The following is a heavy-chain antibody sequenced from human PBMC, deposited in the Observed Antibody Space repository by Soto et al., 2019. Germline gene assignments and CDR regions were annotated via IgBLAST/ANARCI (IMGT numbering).Heavy chain of an antibody. D-gene: IGHD6-19*01. CDR1: GFTFSSYA. Sequence: GGSLRLSCAASGFTFSSYAMSWVRQAPGKGLEWVGRIKSKTDGGTTDYAAPVKGRFTISRDDSKNTLYLQMNSLKTEDTAVYYCTTDSAGGAVAGTLVDYWGQGTLVTVSS. CDR3: TTDSAGGAVAGTLVDY. CDR2: IKSKTDGGTT. J-gene: IGHJ4*02. V-gene: IGHV3-15*01.